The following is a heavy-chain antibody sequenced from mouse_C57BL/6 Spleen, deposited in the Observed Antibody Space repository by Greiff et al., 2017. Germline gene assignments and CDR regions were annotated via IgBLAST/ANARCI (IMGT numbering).Heavy chain of an antibody. CDR2: IYPGDGDT. CDR3: ARREGLHYAMDY. J-gene: IGHJ4*01. CDR1: GYAFSSYW. Sequence: QVHVKQSGAELVKPGASVKISCKASGYAFSSYWMNWVKQRPGKGLEWIGQIYPGDGDTNYNGKFKGKATLTADKSSSTAYMQLSSLTSEDSAVYFCARREGLHYAMDYWGQGTSVTVSS. D-gene: IGHD2-1*01. V-gene: IGHV1-80*01.